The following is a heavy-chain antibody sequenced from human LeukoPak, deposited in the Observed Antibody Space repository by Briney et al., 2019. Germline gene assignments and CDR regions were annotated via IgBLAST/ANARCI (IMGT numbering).Heavy chain of an antibody. V-gene: IGHV3-23*01. CDR2: ISGSGGST. CDR3: ARDRIGGEEY. D-gene: IGHD3-16*01. J-gene: IGHJ4*02. CDR1: GFTFSSYA. Sequence: GGSLRLSCAASGFTFSSYAMSWVRQAPGKGLEWVSAISGSGGSTYYADSVKGRFTISRDNSKNTLYLQMSSLRAEDTAVYFCARDRIGGEEYWGQGTLVTVSS.